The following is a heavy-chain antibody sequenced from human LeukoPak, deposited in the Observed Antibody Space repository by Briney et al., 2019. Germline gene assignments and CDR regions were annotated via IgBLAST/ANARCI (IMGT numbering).Heavy chain of an antibody. CDR1: GGSISNYY. CDR3: ARGYSGYDIGGY. Sequence: KPSETLSLTCTVSGGSISNYYWSWIRQPPGKGLEWIGYVYYSGGTNYNPSLKSRVTISVDASRNQFSLKLNSVTAADTAIYYCARGYSGYDIGGYWGQGTLVTVSS. J-gene: IGHJ4*02. CDR2: VYYSGGT. V-gene: IGHV4-59*01. D-gene: IGHD5-12*01.